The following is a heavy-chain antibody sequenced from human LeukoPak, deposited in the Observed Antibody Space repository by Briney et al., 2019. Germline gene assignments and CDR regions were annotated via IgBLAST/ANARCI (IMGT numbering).Heavy chain of an antibody. J-gene: IGHJ6*03. V-gene: IGHV3-21*06. D-gene: IGHD3-3*01. CDR3: SISGIRSDYYNYMEL. CDR2: ISSSGTYI. Sequence: GGSLRLSFLASRFPYFSYSMNWVRPAPGKGLEWVSTISSSGTYIHTADSLRGRFNISRDNGKNSLYLQVTSLRVEDTAVYYGSISGIRSDYYNYMELGGNGTLVTVSS. CDR1: RFPYFSYS.